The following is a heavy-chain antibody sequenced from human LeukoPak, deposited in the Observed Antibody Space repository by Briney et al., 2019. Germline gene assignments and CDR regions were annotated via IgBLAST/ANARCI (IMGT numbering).Heavy chain of an antibody. CDR2: IRYDGSNK. CDR3: AKVEQNLYGDYARPDY. V-gene: IGHV3-30*02. CDR1: GFTFSSYG. Sequence: PGGSLRLSCAASGFTFSSYGMHWVRQAPGKGLEWVAFIRYDGSNKYYADSVKGRFTISRDNSKNTLYLQMNSLRAEDTAVYYCAKVEQNLYGDYARPDYWGQGTLVTVSS. D-gene: IGHD4-17*01. J-gene: IGHJ4*02.